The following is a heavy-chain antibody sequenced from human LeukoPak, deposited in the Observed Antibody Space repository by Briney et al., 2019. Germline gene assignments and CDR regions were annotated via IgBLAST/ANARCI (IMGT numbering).Heavy chain of an antibody. D-gene: IGHD6-6*01. J-gene: IGHJ5*02. CDR1: GFTFSSYT. CDR2: ITGSSAYI. CDR3: ARDSRPHH. Sequence: PGGSLRLSCAASGFTFSSYTMNWVRQAPGKGLEWVSSITGSSAYIYYADSVKGRFTISRDNAKNSLYLQMNSLRAEDTAVYYCARDSRPHHWGKGTLVTVSS. V-gene: IGHV3-21*01.